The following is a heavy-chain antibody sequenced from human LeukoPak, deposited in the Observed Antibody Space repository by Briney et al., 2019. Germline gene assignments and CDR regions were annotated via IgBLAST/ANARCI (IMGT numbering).Heavy chain of an antibody. D-gene: IGHD6-13*01. V-gene: IGHV3-11*01. CDR2: SSGSSI. Sequence: GGSLRLSCAASGFTFSDYYMSWIRQAPGKGLEWFSYSSGSSIYYADFVKGRFTISRDNAKNPLYLQMNSLRAEDTAVYYCAREGSSSWYVDYWGQGTLVTVSS. J-gene: IGHJ4*02. CDR1: GFTFSDYY. CDR3: AREGSSSWYVDY.